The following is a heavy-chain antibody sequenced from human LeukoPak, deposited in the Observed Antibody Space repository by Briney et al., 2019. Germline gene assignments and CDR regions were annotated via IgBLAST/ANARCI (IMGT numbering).Heavy chain of an antibody. V-gene: IGHV4-39*01. CDR1: GGSISSSSYY. J-gene: IGHJ3*02. D-gene: IGHD1-26*01. CDR3: ASYSGSYGDAFDI. Sequence: PSETLSLTCTVSGGSISSSSYYWGWIRQPPGKGLEWIGSIYYSGSTYYNPSLKSRVTISVDTSKNQFSLKLSSVTAADTAVYYCASYSGSYGDAFDIWGQGTMVTVSS. CDR2: IYYSGST.